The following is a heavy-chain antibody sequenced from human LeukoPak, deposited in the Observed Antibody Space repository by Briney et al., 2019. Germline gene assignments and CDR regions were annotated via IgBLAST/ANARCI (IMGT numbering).Heavy chain of an antibody. Sequence: GGSLRLSCAASGFAFSNYWMSWVRQAPGKGLEWVANMNEDGSEKNYVDSVKGRFTISRDNAQDSLYLQMNSLRAEDTAVYYCARDRGYSNFDYWGQGTLLIVSS. V-gene: IGHV3-7*01. J-gene: IGHJ4*02. D-gene: IGHD4-11*01. CDR2: MNEDGSEK. CDR3: ARDRGYSNFDY. CDR1: GFAFSNYW.